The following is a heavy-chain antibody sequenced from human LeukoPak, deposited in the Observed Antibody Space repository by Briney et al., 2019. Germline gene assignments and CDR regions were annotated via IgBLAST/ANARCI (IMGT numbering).Heavy chain of an antibody. Sequence: PSETLSLTCAVYGENFSTYHYNWIRQSPGKGLEWIGEINHSGSTNYNPSLKSRVTISVDTSRNQFSLRLTSVTAADAAVYYCARQSRDYYDSSGSSPFDIWGQGTMVTVSS. V-gene: IGHV4-34*01. D-gene: IGHD3-22*01. CDR1: GENFSTYH. CDR3: ARQSRDYYDSSGSSPFDI. CDR2: INHSGST. J-gene: IGHJ3*02.